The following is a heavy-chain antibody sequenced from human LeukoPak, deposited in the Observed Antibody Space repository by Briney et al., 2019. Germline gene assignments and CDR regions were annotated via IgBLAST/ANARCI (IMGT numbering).Heavy chain of an antibody. V-gene: IGHV3-23*01. Sequence: GGSLRLSCAASGFTFSSYAMSWVRQAPGKGLEWVSAISGSGSSTYYADSVKGRFTISRDNSKNTLYLQMNSLRAEDTAVYYCAKDVDNWNYGPMMNWWYFDLWGRGTLVTVSS. D-gene: IGHD1-7*01. CDR1: GFTFSSYA. CDR3: AKDVDNWNYGPMMNWWYFDL. CDR2: ISGSGSST. J-gene: IGHJ2*01.